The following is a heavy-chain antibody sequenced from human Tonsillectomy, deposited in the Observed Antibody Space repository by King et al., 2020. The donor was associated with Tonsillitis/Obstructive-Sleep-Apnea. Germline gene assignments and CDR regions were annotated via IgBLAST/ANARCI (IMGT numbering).Heavy chain of an antibody. J-gene: IGHJ4*02. CDR1: GFTFSSYG. V-gene: IGHV3-33*01. CDR2: IWYDGSNK. CDR3: ARVVTGTSTLDY. D-gene: IGHD1-7*01. Sequence: VQLVESGGGVVQPGRSLRLSCAASGFTFSSYGMHWVRQAPGKGLEWVAVIWYDGSNKYYADSVKGRFTISRDNSKNTLYLQMNSLRAEDTAVYYCARVVTGTSTLDYWGQGTLVTVSS.